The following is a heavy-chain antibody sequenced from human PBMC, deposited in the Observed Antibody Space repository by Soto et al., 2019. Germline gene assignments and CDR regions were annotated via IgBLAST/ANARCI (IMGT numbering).Heavy chain of an antibody. CDR1: GYTFTSYG. Sequence: ASVKVSCKASGYTFTSYGISWVRQAPGQGLEWMGWISAYNGNTNYAQKVQGRVTMTTDTFTSTAYMELRRLRSDDTAVYYCARDVYDILTGYSTPTFDYWGQGTLVTVSS. D-gene: IGHD3-9*01. J-gene: IGHJ4*02. CDR2: ISAYNGNT. V-gene: IGHV1-18*01. CDR3: ARDVYDILTGYSTPTFDY.